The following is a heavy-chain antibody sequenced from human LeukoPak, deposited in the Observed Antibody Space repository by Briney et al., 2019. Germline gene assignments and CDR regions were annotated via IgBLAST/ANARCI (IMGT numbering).Heavy chain of an antibody. D-gene: IGHD3-10*01. J-gene: IGHJ4*02. CDR1: VDSLTSSYY. CDR2: IYHSGNS. V-gene: IGHV4-38-2*02. CDR3: ARHETNNFGPGTPFDY. Sequence: PETLSLTCILSVDSLTSSYYWSWIRQPPGKGLEWIGSIYHSGNSNYNPSLKSRFTMSVDTSKNKYSLKMNSVTAADTAVYYCARHETNNFGPGTPFDYWGQGTLVTVSS.